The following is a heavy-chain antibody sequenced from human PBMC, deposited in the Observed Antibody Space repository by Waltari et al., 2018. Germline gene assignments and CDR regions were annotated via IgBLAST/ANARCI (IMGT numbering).Heavy chain of an antibody. CDR2: IYASGSS. J-gene: IGHJ4*02. V-gene: IGHV4-4*07. D-gene: IGHD1-1*01. Sequence: QVQLQEPGPGLVKPSETLSLTCTVSGGSISDYFWTWIRQPAGKGLEWIGRIYASGSSNYNPSLKSRVTMSVDTSKSQLSLKLSSVTAADTAIYFCARENMKTGRELDYWGQGTLVTVSS. CDR1: GGSISDYF. CDR3: ARENMKTGRELDY.